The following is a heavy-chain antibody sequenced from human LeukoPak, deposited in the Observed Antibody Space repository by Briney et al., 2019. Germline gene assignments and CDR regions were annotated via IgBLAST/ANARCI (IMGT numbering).Heavy chain of an antibody. CDR3: AIYGGSGTNAFDM. D-gene: IGHD5-12*01. V-gene: IGHV3-23*01. J-gene: IGHJ3*02. Sequence: GGSLRLSCAASGFTFSSYAMTWVRQGPGKGLEWVSDISGGGGSTYYADSVKGRFTISRDNSKNTLYLQMHGLRAEDTAVYHCAIYGGSGTNAFDMWGQGIMVTVSS. CDR2: ISGGGGST. CDR1: GFTFSSYA.